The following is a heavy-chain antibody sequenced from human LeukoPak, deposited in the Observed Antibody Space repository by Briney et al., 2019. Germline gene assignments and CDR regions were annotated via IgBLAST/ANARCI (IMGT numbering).Heavy chain of an antibody. J-gene: IGHJ5*02. V-gene: IGHV4-59*08. CDR1: GGSISSYY. D-gene: IGHD2-2*01. CDR2: VFYSGST. Sequence: PSETLSLTCTVSGGSISSYYWSWIRQPPGKGLEWIGNVFYSGSTNYNPSLKSRVTISVDTSKNQFSLRLSSVTAADTAVYYCGRHENAVPSSWGQGTLVTVSS. CDR3: GRHENAVPSS.